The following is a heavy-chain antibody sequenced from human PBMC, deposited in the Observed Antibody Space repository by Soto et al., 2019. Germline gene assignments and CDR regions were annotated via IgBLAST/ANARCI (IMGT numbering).Heavy chain of an antibody. CDR2: ISSSSSYI. Sequence: EVQLVESGGGLVKPGGSLRLSCAASGFTFSSYSMNWVRQAPGKGLEWVSSISSSSSYIYYADSVKGRFTISRDNAKNSLYLQTNSLRAEDTALYYCARESRVIAAHGMDVWGQGTTVTVSS. D-gene: IGHD2-15*01. CDR3: ARESRVIAAHGMDV. V-gene: IGHV3-21*01. J-gene: IGHJ6*02. CDR1: GFTFSSYS.